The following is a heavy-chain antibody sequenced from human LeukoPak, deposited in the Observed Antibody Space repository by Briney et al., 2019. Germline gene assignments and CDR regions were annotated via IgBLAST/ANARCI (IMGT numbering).Heavy chain of an antibody. D-gene: IGHD1-1*01. Sequence: GGSLRLSCAASGFTFSKYWMPWVRQPPGKGLTWVARIYGDGSRTSYADSVKGRFIISRDNAKNTLYLQMNSLSNEDTALYYCATLKAGTTAPAAFDIWGQGTMVHVYS. V-gene: IGHV3-74*01. CDR2: IYGDGSRT. CDR3: ATLKAGTTAPAAFDI. J-gene: IGHJ3*02. CDR1: GFTFSKYW.